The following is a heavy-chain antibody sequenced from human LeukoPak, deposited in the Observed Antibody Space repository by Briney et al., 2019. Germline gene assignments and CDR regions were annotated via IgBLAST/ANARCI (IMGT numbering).Heavy chain of an antibody. V-gene: IGHV4-59*01. CDR2: IYYSGST. CDR3: AGRYRDGLGIWFDP. D-gene: IGHD4-17*01. J-gene: IGHJ5*02. Sequence: GSLRLSCAASGFTFSDYYMSWIRQAPGKGLEWIGYIYYSGSTNYNPSLKSRVTISVDTSKNQFSLKLSSVTAADTAVYYCAGRYRDGLGIWFDPWGQGTLVTVSS. CDR1: GFTFSDYY.